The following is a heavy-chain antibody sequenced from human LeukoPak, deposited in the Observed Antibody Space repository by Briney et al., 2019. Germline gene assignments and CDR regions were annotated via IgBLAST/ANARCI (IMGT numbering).Heavy chain of an antibody. D-gene: IGHD3-22*01. CDR3: ARVKILRYYDIRGYFDT. CDR2: ISAYNGNT. V-gene: IGHV1-18*01. Sequence: WASVKVCCKASGYTFTSYGISWVRQAPGQGLEWMGWISAYNGNTNYAQKLQGRVTITTDTSTSTAYMELRSLRSDDTAVYYCARVKILRYYDIRGYFDTWGQEPRVT. J-gene: IGHJ4*02. CDR1: GYTFTSYG.